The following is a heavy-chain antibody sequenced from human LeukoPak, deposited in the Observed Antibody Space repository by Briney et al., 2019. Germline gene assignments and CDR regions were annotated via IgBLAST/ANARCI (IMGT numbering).Heavy chain of an antibody. CDR2: INQDGSVK. D-gene: IGHD3-3*02. CDR1: GFTFSNYW. Sequence: GGSLRLSCAVSGFTFSNYWVTWVRQTPGKGLEFVANINQDGSVKNYVGSVKGRITISRDNAKNSLYLQMSSLRVDDTAIYYCARDPGFSSFDYWGQGTLVTVSS. J-gene: IGHJ4*02. CDR3: ARDPGFSSFDY. V-gene: IGHV3-7*01.